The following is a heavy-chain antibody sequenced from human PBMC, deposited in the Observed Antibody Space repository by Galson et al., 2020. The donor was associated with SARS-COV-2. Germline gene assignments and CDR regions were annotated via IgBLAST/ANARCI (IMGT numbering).Heavy chain of an antibody. D-gene: IGHD3-10*01. Sequence: SETLSLTCTVSGYSISSGYYWGWIRQPPGKGLEWIGSIYHSGSTYYNPSLKSRVTISVDTSKNQFSLKLSSVTAADTAVYYCARDNQLLWFGERGNAFDIWGQGTMVTVSS. V-gene: IGHV4-38-2*02. CDR3: ARDNQLLWFGERGNAFDI. CDR2: IYHSGST. J-gene: IGHJ3*02. CDR1: GYSISSGYY.